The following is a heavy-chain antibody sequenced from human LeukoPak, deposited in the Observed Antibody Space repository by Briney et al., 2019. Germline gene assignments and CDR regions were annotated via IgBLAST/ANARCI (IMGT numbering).Heavy chain of an antibody. V-gene: IGHV3-48*01. Sequence: GGSLRLSCAASGFTFSNYAMNWVRQAPGKGLEWVSYISSGSNTIHYRDSVRGRFIISRDNAKNSLSLQMNSLRAEDTAVYYCARAPPGTVWGQGTLVTVSS. CDR3: ARAPPGTV. CDR2: ISSGSNTI. J-gene: IGHJ4*02. CDR1: GFTFSNYA. D-gene: IGHD1-14*01.